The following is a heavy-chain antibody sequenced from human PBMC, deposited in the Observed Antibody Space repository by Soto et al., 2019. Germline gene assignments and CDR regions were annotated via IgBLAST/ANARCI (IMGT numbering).Heavy chain of an antibody. J-gene: IGHJ4*02. CDR1: GFTFSTSS. D-gene: IGHD6-13*01. CDR3: VRESIRAAGGPY. Sequence: GGSLRLSCAASGFTFSTSSMSWVRQAPGKGLEWVSYISISGSLIYYADSVRGRFTISRDNAKNSLFLEMNSLRADDTAVCDCVRESIRAAGGPYWGQGNLVTFSS. V-gene: IGHV3-48*01. CDR2: ISISGSLI.